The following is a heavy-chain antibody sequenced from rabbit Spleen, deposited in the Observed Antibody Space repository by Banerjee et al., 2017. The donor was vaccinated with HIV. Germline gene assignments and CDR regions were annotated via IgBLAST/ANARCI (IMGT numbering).Heavy chain of an antibody. CDR2: IDPVFGIT. V-gene: IGHV1S7*01. CDR3: ARDLPDIIGWNFGF. D-gene: IGHD1-1*01. Sequence: QSLEESGGDLVQPGGSLKLSCKASGFTLSSYYMNWVRQAPGKGLEWIGYIDPVFGITYYANWVNGRFSISRENAQNTVSLQMTSLTAADTATYFCARDLPDIIGWNFGFWGQGTLVTVS. CDR1: GFTLSSYY. J-gene: IGHJ3*01.